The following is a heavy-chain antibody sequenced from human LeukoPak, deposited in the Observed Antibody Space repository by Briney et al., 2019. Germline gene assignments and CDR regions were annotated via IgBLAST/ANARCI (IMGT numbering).Heavy chain of an antibody. CDR3: ARAPGEAHYFDY. CDR1: GYSISSGYY. V-gene: IGHV4-38-2*02. CDR2: IFHSGSI. Sequence: SETLSLTCTVSGYSISSGYYWGWIRQPPGKGLEWIESIFHSGSIYYNPSLKSRVTMSVDTSKNQFSLNLSSVTAADTAVYYCARAPGEAHYFDYWGQGTLVTVSS. J-gene: IGHJ4*02.